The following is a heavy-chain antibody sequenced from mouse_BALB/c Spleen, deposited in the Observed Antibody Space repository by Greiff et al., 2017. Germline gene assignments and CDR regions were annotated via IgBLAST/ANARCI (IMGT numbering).Heavy chain of an antibody. V-gene: IGHV10-1*02. Sequence: EVKVVESGGGLVQPKGSLKLSCAASGFTFNTYAMNWVRQAPGKGLEWVARIRSKSNNYATYYADSVKDRFTISRDDSQSMLYLQMNSLKTEDTAMYYCVRQAFYYAMDYWGQGTSVTVSS. J-gene: IGHJ4*01. CDR1: GFTFNTYA. CDR2: IRSKSNNYAT. D-gene: IGHD3-2*02. CDR3: VRQAFYYAMDY.